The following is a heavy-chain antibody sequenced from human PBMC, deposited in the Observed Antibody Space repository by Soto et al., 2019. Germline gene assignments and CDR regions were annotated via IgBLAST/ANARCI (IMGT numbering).Heavy chain of an antibody. V-gene: IGHV4-39*01. CDR3: ARQMRGPVPYFGWLSPMTS. CDR1: GDSITTDGSS. Sequence: QLHLLESGPEMVRPSGTLSLTCTGSGDSITTDGSSWGSFRPPPGQGLERVGAIPHYTQTYPNPPLRSRLSMSLDASENLFSLRLTSVTAADAGVYFCARQMRGPVPYFGWLSPMTSWGQGTQVTVSS. J-gene: IGHJ5*02. CDR2: IPHYTQT. D-gene: IGHD3-9*01.